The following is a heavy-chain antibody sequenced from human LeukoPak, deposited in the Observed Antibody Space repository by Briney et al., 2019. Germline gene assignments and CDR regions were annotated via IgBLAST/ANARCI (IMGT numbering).Heavy chain of an antibody. J-gene: IGHJ6*02. Sequence: GGSLRLSRAASGFTFSSYWMNWARQAPGKGLEWVASINHNGNVNYYVDSVKGRFTISRDNAKNSLYLQMSNLRAEDTAVYFCARGGGLDVWGQGATVTVSS. CDR2: INHNGNVN. D-gene: IGHD3-16*01. V-gene: IGHV3-7*03. CDR1: GFTFSSYW. CDR3: ARGGGLDV.